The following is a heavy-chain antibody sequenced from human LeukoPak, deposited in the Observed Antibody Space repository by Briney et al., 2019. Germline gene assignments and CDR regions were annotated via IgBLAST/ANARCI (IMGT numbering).Heavy chain of an antibody. Sequence: PSETLSLTCAVSGGSISSGGYSWSWIRQPPGKGLEWIGYIYHSGSTYYNPSLKSRVSMTVDTSKNQFSLKLSSVTAADTAVYYCARAPGWTIAARPLDYWGQGTLVTVSS. CDR2: IYHSGST. V-gene: IGHV4-30-2*01. J-gene: IGHJ4*02. CDR3: ARAPGWTIAARPLDY. CDR1: GGSISSGGYS. D-gene: IGHD6-6*01.